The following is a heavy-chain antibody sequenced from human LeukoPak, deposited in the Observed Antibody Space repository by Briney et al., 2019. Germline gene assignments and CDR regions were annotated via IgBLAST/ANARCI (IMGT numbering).Heavy chain of an antibody. CDR2: IIPIFGTA. D-gene: IGHD2-21*02. Sequence: GASVKVSCKASGGTFSSYAISWVRQAPGRGLEWMGGIIPIFGTANYAQKFQGRVTITTDESTSTAYMELSSLRSEDTAVYYCARELAYCGGDCYSGYLLDYWGQGTLVTVSS. CDR3: ARELAYCGGDCYSGYLLDY. J-gene: IGHJ4*02. CDR1: GGTFSSYA. V-gene: IGHV1-69*05.